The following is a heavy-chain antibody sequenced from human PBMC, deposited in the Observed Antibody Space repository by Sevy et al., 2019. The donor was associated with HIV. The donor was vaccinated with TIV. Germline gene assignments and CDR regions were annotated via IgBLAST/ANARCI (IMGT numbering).Heavy chain of an antibody. J-gene: IGHJ4*02. CDR1: GFTFSNAW. V-gene: IGHV3-15*01. Sequence: GGSLRLSCVASGFTFSNAWMSWVRQSPGKGLEWVGRIRSKAGGGTTDYATIVKGKFTISRDDSRDILYLQLNSLETEDKAVYYCTTDHRRDGIVVVPFEYWGQGTLVTVSS. CDR2: IRSKAGGGTT. CDR3: TTDHRRDGIVVVPFEY. D-gene: IGHD2-15*01.